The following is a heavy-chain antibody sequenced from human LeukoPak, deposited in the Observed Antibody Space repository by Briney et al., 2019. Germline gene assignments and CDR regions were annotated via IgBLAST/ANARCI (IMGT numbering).Heavy chain of an antibody. CDR1: GGTFSSYA. V-gene: IGHV1-69*04. Sequence: GASVKVSCKASGGTFSSYAISWVRQAPGQGLEWMGRIIPILGIANYAQKFQGRVTITADKSTSTAYMELSSLRSEDTAVYYCARDTDTAIHQDYYYGMDVWGQGTTVTVSS. CDR3: ARDTDTAIHQDYYYGMDV. J-gene: IGHJ6*02. CDR2: IIPILGIA. D-gene: IGHD5-18*01.